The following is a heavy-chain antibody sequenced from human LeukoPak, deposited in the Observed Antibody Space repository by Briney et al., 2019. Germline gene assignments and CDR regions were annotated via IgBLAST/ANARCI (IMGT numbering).Heavy chain of an antibody. D-gene: IGHD7-27*01. V-gene: IGHV4-4*07. Sequence: SETLSLTCTVSGASISSYYWSWIRQPAGKGLEWIGRMYTSGSTDYNPSLKSRVTMSVDTSKNQFSLKLSSVTAADTAVYYYARGRWGGDFHYSLDVWGKGTTVIVSS. CDR2: MYTSGST. CDR1: GASISSYY. J-gene: IGHJ6*03. CDR3: ARGRWGGDFHYSLDV.